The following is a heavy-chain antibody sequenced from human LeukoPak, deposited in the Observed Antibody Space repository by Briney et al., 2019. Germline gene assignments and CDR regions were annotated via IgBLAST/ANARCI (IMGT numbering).Heavy chain of an antibody. D-gene: IGHD4-11*01. CDR1: GYTFTSYY. V-gene: IGHV1-46*01. Sequence: ASVKVSCKASGYTFTSYYMHWVRQAPGQGLEWMGVINPSGGSTTYAQKFQGRVAMTTDTSTSTVYMELSSLRSDDTAVYYCALATTDYSNYYYYMDVWGKGTTVTVSS. CDR2: INPSGGST. J-gene: IGHJ6*03. CDR3: ALATTDYSNYYYYMDV.